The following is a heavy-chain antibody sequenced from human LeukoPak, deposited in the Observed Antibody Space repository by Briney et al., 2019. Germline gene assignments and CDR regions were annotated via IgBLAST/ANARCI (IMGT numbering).Heavy chain of an antibody. CDR1: GYSISSGYY. D-gene: IGHD3-3*01. V-gene: IGHV4-38-2*02. J-gene: IGHJ3*02. Sequence: SETLSLTCTVSGYSISSGYYWGWIRQPPGKGLEWIGSIYHSGNTYYNPSLKSRVTISVDTSKNQFSLKLSSVTAADTAVYYCARDRVTIFGVVSGFQAFDIWGQGTMVTVSS. CDR3: ARDRVTIFGVVSGFQAFDI. CDR2: IYHSGNT.